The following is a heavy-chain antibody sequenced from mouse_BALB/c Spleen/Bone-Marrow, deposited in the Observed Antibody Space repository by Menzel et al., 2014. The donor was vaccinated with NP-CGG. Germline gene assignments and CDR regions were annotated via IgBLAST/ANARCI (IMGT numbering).Heavy chain of an antibody. Sequence: DLVKPGASVKLSCKASGYTFTSYWINWIKQRPGQVLEWIGRIAPGSGSTYYNEMFKGKATLTVDTSSSTAYIQLSSLSSEDSAVYFCARGYGNSAWFAYWGQGTLVTVSA. D-gene: IGHD2-10*02. CDR1: GYTFTSYW. V-gene: IGHV1S41*01. J-gene: IGHJ3*01. CDR3: ARGYGNSAWFAY. CDR2: IAPGSGST.